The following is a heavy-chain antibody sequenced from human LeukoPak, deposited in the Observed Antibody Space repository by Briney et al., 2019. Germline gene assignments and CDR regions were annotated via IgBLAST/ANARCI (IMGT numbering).Heavy chain of an antibody. CDR3: AKDYSGSPDY. Sequence: GGSLRLSCAASGFTFSSYAMSWVRQAAGKGLEWVSGISGGSDRIHYIDSVKGRFTISRDNSRNTLYLQMNSLTVEDTAVYYCAKDYSGSPDYWGQGTLVTVSS. V-gene: IGHV3-23*01. J-gene: IGHJ4*02. D-gene: IGHD3-10*01. CDR2: ISGGSDRI. CDR1: GFTFSSYA.